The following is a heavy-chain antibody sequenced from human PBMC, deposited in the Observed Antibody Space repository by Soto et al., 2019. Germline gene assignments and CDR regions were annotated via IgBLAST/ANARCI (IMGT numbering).Heavy chain of an antibody. J-gene: IGHJ6*02. Sequence: GGSLRLSCAASRVTFSNYWMHWVRQAPGKGLVWVSRLNSDGSSTNYADSVKGRFTISRDSAKNTLYLQMNSLRAEDTAVYYCARHRDAHMDVWGQGTTVTVSS. CDR2: LNSDGSST. V-gene: IGHV3-74*01. CDR1: RVTFSNYW. CDR3: ARHRDAHMDV.